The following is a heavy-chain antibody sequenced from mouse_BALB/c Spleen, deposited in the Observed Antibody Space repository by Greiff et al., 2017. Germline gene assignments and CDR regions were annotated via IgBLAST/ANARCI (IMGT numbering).Heavy chain of an antibody. J-gene: IGHJ4*01. CDR1: GFTFSNYW. Sequence: EVKVEESGGGLVQPGGSMKLSCVASGFTFSNYWMNWVRQSPEKGLEWVAEIRLKSNNYATHYAESVKGRFTISRDDSKSSVYLQMNNLRAEDTGIYYCTRLHEDYAMDYWGQGTSVTVSS. CDR2: IRLKSNNYAT. V-gene: IGHV6-6*02. CDR3: TRLHEDYAMDY. D-gene: IGHD6-1*01.